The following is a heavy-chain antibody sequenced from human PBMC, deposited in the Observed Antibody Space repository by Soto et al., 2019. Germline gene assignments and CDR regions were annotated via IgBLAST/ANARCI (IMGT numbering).Heavy chain of an antibody. Sequence: QVQLVQSGAEVRKPGASVKVSCKASGHTLASYDINWVRQATGQGLEWMGWMTPDIGDTGYAQKFQGRVTMTWDTSITTAYMELSSLRSDDTAVYYCARDPFYGWFDYWGQGTLVTVSS. D-gene: IGHD3-16*01. CDR3: ARDPFYGWFDY. CDR2: MTPDIGDT. J-gene: IGHJ5*01. V-gene: IGHV1-8*01. CDR1: GHTLASYD.